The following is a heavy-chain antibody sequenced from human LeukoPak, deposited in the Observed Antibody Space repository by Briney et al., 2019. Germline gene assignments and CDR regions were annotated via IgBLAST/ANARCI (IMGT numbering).Heavy chain of an antibody. J-gene: IGHJ4*02. D-gene: IGHD4-17*01. CDR1: GFTFSSYE. V-gene: IGHV3-48*01. CDR3: ARDIYGFDY. Sequence: GGSLRLSCAASGFTFSSYEMNWVRQAPGKGLEWVSYISSSSSTIYYADSVKGRFTISRDNAKNSLYLQMNSLRAEDTAVYYCARDIYGFDYWGQGTLVTVSS. CDR2: ISSSSSTI.